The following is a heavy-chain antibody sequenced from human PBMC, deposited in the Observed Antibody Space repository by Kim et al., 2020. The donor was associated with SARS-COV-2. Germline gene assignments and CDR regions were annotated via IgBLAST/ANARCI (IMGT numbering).Heavy chain of an antibody. D-gene: IGHD4-17*01. V-gene: IGHV4-39*01. CDR3: ARPTTGADAFDI. J-gene: IGHJ3*02. Sequence: YYNPSLKSRVTISVDTSKNQFSLKLSSVTAADTAVYYCARPTTGADAFDIWGQGTMVTVSS.